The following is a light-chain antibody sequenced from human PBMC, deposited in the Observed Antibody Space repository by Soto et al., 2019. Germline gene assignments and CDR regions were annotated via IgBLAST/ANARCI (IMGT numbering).Light chain of an antibody. V-gene: IGKV1-12*01. J-gene: IGKJ4*01. Sequence: DIQMTQSPSSVSASVGDRVTITCRASQVINNWLAWYQQKPGKAPKLLIYGASGLQSGVPSRFSGSGSGTDFTLTISGLQPDDFATYFCQQVHSFPATFGGGTKVEIK. CDR3: QQVHSFPAT. CDR1: QVINNW. CDR2: GAS.